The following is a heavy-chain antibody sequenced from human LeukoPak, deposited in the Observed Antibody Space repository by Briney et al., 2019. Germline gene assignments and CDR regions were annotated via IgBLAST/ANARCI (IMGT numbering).Heavy chain of an antibody. J-gene: IGHJ6*02. CDR3: VKNSVALNAYYYYYAMDV. CDR2: ISSDGDGT. V-gene: IGHV3-64D*09. Sequence: PGGAPKLSCSSPGFPFHNYPKHWVRQTPGKGLDVVSTISSDGDGTCYADLVRDRFTISRDNSKYTLNLQMSSLRDEVTAVYCCVKNSVALNAYYYYYAMDVWGQGTTVTVSS. D-gene: IGHD4-11*01. CDR1: GFPFHNYP.